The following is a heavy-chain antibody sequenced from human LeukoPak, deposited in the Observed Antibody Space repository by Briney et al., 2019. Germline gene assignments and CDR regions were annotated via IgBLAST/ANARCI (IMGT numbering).Heavy chain of an antibody. D-gene: IGHD3-9*01. CDR1: GGSISSYY. V-gene: IGHV4-4*07. CDR3: ARDYDILTGPPRTWYYYMDV. J-gene: IGHJ6*03. CDR2: IYTSGST. Sequence: SETLSLTCTVSGGSISSYYWSWIRQPAGKGLEWIGRIYTSGSTNYNPSLKSRVTMSVDTSKNQFSLKLSSVTAADTAVYYCARDYDILTGPPRTWYYYMDVWGKGTTVTVSS.